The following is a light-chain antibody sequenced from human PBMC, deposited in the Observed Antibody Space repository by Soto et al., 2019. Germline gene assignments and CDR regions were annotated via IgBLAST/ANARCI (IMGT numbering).Light chain of an antibody. CDR3: SSYTSSSTHWV. V-gene: IGLV2-14*03. J-gene: IGLJ3*02. CDR1: SSDVGGYNY. Sequence: QSVLTQPASVSGSPGQSITISCTGTSSDVGGYNYVSWYQQHPGKPPKLMIYGVSDRPSGVSNRFSGSKSGNTASLTISGLQAEDEADYYCSSYTSSSTHWVFGGGTQLTVL. CDR2: GVS.